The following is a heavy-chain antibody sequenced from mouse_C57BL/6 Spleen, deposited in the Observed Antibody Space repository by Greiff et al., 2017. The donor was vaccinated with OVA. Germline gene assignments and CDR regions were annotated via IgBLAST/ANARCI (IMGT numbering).Heavy chain of an antibody. Sequence: DVHLVESGGGLVKPGGSLKLSCAASGFTFSSYAMSWVRQTPEKRLEWVATISDGGSYTYYPDNVKGRFTISRDNAKNNLYLQMSHLKSEDTAMYYCARDRYYGSSYGWYFDVWGTGTTVTVSS. CDR1: GFTFSSYA. V-gene: IGHV5-4*01. CDR3: ARDRYYGSSYGWYFDV. CDR2: ISDGGSYT. J-gene: IGHJ1*03. D-gene: IGHD1-1*01.